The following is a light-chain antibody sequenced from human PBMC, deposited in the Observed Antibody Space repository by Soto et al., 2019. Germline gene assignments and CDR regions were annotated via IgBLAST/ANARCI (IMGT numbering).Light chain of an antibody. J-gene: IGLJ1*01. CDR3: TSSTSDSLYV. CDR1: SSDVGDSNY. V-gene: IGLV2-14*01. Sequence: QSALTQPASVSGSPGQSITISCTGTSSDVGDSNYVSWYQQYPGKVPKLLIYNVSNRPSGVSNRFSGSKSGNTASLTISGLQAEDEADYFCTSSTSDSLYVFGTGTKLTVL. CDR2: NVS.